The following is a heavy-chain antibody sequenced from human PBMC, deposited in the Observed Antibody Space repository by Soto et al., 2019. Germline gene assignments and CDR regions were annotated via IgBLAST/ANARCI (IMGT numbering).Heavy chain of an antibody. V-gene: IGHV2-70*04. Sequence: SGPTLVNPTQTLTLTCTFSGFSLTTGGVGVGWIRQPPGKALEWLARIDWDDAKFFNTSLKTRLTVSKDTSKNQVVLALTNMDPVDSGTYYCARMIFGRTGEYYFDYWGQGILVTVSS. CDR1: GFSLTTGGVG. CDR2: IDWDDAK. D-gene: IGHD3-3*01. J-gene: IGHJ4*02. CDR3: ARMIFGRTGEYYFDY.